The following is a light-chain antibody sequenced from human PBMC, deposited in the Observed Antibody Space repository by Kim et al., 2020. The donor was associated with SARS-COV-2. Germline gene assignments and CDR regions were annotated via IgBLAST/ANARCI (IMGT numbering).Light chain of an antibody. CDR3: SSYTSSSTWV. J-gene: IGLJ3*02. CDR2: DVS. Sequence: QSITTSCTGTSSDVGGYNYVSWYQQNPGKAPKLMIYDVSKRPSGVSNRFSGSKSGNTASLTISGLQAEDEADYYCSSYTSSSTWVFGGGTQLTVL. V-gene: IGLV2-14*04. CDR1: SSDVGGYNY.